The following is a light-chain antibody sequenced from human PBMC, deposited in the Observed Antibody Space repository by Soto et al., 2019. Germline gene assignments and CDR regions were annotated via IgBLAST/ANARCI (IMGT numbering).Light chain of an antibody. CDR2: DAS. CDR1: QSISGW. J-gene: IGKJ1*01. CDR3: NPYNSYSWT. V-gene: IGKV1-5*01. Sequence: DIQMTQSPSTLSASVGDRVTITCRASQSISGWLAWYQQKPGKAPKLLIYDASNLESGVPSRFSGSGSGTEFALTVSSLQPDDFANYSCNPYNSYSWTFGQRTKVDIK.